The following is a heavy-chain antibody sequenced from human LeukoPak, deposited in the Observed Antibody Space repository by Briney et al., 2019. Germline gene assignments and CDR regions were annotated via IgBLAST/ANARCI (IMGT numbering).Heavy chain of an antibody. CDR3: ARDSITLNGYYGMDV. CDR2: ISSSSSYI. J-gene: IGHJ6*02. V-gene: IGHV3-21*01. D-gene: IGHD3-10*01. CDR1: GFTFSSYS. Sequence: PGGSLRLSCAASGFTFSSYSMNWVRQAPGKGLEWVSSISSSSSYIYYADSVKGRFTISRDNAKNSLYLQMNSLRAEDTAVNYCARDSITLNGYYGMDVWGQGTTVTVSS.